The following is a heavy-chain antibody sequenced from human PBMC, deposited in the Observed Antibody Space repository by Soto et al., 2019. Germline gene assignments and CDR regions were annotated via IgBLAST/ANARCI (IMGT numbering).Heavy chain of an antibody. CDR2: IYYTGST. CDR3: ARGARAVRGVPPRCYSYGMDA. D-gene: IGHD3-10*01. J-gene: IGHJ6*02. V-gene: IGHV4-59*01. Sequence: QVQMQESGPGLVKPSETLSLTCSVSGGSISSYFWSWIRQPPGKGLEWIGYIYYTGSTNYNPSLMSRATLCVDTSKTRFSRRRGSGPAAHTAGYYCARGARAVRGVPPRCYSYGMDAWGPGTTVTVSS. CDR1: GGSISSYF.